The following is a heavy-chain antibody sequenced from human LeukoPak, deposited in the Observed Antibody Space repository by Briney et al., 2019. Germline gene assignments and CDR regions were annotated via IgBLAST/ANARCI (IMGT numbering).Heavy chain of an antibody. D-gene: IGHD3-3*01. J-gene: IGHJ5*02. V-gene: IGHV1-69*13. CDR1: GGTFSSYA. Sequence: SVKVSRKASGGTFSSYAISWVRQAPGQGLEWMGGIIPIFGTANYAQKFQGRVTITSDESTSTAYMELSSMRSEGTAVYCCSCLRGSTIFGGGNWFDPWGQGTLVTVSS. CDR3: SCLRGSTIFGGGNWFDP. CDR2: IIPIFGTA.